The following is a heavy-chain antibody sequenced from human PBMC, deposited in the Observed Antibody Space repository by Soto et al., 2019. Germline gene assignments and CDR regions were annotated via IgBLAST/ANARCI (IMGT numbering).Heavy chain of an antibody. D-gene: IGHD4-17*01. Sequence: GGSLRLSCAASGFTFSSYSMNWVRQAPGKGLEWVSSISSSSSYIYYADSVKGRFTISRDNAKNSLYLQMNSLRAEDTAVYYCARGPPYPDYGDYEWFDPWGQGTLVTVSS. J-gene: IGHJ5*02. CDR2: ISSSSSYI. V-gene: IGHV3-21*01. CDR1: GFTFSSYS. CDR3: ARGPPYPDYGDYEWFDP.